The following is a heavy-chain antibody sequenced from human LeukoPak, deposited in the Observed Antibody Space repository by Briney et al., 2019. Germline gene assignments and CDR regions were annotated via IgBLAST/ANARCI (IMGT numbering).Heavy chain of an antibody. CDR2: IYPGDSDT. Sequence: GESLKISCKGSGYSFTGYWIGWVRQMPGKGLEWMGIIYPGDSDTRYSPSFQGQVTISADKSISTAYLQWSSLKASDTAMYYCARQKRYNWNYFDYWGQGTLVTVSS. CDR3: ARQKRYNWNYFDY. J-gene: IGHJ4*02. D-gene: IGHD1-20*01. V-gene: IGHV5-51*01. CDR1: GYSFTGYW.